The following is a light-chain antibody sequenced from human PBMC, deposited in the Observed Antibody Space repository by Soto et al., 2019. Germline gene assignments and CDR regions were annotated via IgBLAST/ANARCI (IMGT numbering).Light chain of an antibody. Sequence: QSVLTQPPSASGTPGQTVTISCSGPISDYGTDYVYWYRLLPGTAPKLLIYRNNQRPSGVPDRFSGSKSGTSASLAISGLRSEDEAEYYCAAWDDTLSGPGLLGGGTKLTVL. J-gene: IGLJ3*02. V-gene: IGLV1-47*01. CDR3: AAWDDTLSGPGL. CDR1: ISDYGTDY. CDR2: RNN.